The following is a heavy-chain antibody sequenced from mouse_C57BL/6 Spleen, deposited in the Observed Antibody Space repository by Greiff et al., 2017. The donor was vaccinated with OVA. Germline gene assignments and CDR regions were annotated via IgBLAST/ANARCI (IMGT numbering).Heavy chain of an antibody. J-gene: IGHJ1*03. V-gene: IGHV1-4*01. CDR1: GYTFTSYT. D-gene: IGHD1-1*01. CDR2: INPSSGYT. CDR3: ARKGITTVVADWYFDI. Sequence: VQLQQSGAELARPGASVKMSCKASGYTFTSYTMHWVKQRPGQGLEWIGYINPSSGYTKYNQKFKDKATVTADKSSSTAYMQLSSLTSEDSAVYYCARKGITTVVADWYFDIWGTGTTVTVSS.